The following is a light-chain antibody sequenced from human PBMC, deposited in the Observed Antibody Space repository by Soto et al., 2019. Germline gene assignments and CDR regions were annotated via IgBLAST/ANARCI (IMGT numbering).Light chain of an antibody. Sequence: ALTQPRSVSGSPGQSVTISCTGASSDVGAYNYVSWYQQHPGKAPKFIIYDVNKRPSGVPDRFSGSKSGNTASLTISGLQAEDEAEYYCCSYAGTYSYVLGTGTKVTVL. CDR2: DVN. CDR1: SSDVGAYNY. J-gene: IGLJ1*01. V-gene: IGLV2-11*01. CDR3: CSYAGTYSYV.